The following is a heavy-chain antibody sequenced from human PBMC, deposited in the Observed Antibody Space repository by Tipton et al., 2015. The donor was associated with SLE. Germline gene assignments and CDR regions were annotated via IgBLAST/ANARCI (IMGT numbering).Heavy chain of an antibody. CDR2: ILYAGGTT. Sequence: TLSLTCTVSGGSITSTTYWWGWIRQPPGKNLEWIGSILYAGGTTYYNPSLESRVAIDIDASKNQFSVRLTSVTAADTAIYYCARSKDGAADYWGRGTLVTVSS. CDR3: ARSKDGAADY. CDR1: GGSITSTTYW. V-gene: IGHV4-39*01. D-gene: IGHD6-13*01. J-gene: IGHJ4*02.